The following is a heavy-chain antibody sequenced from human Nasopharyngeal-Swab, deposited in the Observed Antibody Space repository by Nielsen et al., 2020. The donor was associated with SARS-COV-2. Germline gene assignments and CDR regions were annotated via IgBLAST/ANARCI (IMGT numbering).Heavy chain of an antibody. CDR1: GFTFSSYA. CDR2: ISGSGGST. V-gene: IGHV3-23*01. Sequence: GESLKISCAASGFTFSSYAMSWVRQAPGKGLEWVPAISGSGGSTYYADSVRGRFTISRDNSKNTLYLQMNSLRAEDTAVYYCAKATYYYDSSPLYWGQGTLVTVSS. J-gene: IGHJ4*02. CDR3: AKATYYYDSSPLY. D-gene: IGHD3-22*01.